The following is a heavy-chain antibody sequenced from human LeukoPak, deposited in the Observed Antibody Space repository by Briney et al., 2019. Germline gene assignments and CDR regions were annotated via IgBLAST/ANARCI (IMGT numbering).Heavy chain of an antibody. D-gene: IGHD3-22*01. CDR3: TRGSIAYYYMDV. Sequence: SETLSLICSVSGDSISMHYWSWIRQPPGKGLEWIGRIYTSGSTNYNPSLKSRVTMSVDTSKNQFSLKLSSVTAADTAVYYCTRGSIAYYYMDVWGKGTTVTISS. V-gene: IGHV4-4*07. CDR2: IYTSGST. J-gene: IGHJ6*03. CDR1: GDSISMHY.